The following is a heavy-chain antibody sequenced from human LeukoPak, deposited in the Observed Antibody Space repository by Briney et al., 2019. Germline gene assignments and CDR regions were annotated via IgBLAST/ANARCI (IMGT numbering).Heavy chain of an antibody. D-gene: IGHD6-13*01. CDR2: IIPILGIA. CDR3: ARDINGYSSSWADYYYYGMDV. CDR1: GGTFSSYA. V-gene: IGHV1-69*04. Sequence: ASVKVSCKASGGTFSSYAISWVRQAPGQELEWMGRIIPILGIANYAQKFQGRVTITADKSTSTAYMELSSLRSEDTAVYYCARDINGYSSSWADYYYYGMDVWGQGTTVTVSS. J-gene: IGHJ6*02.